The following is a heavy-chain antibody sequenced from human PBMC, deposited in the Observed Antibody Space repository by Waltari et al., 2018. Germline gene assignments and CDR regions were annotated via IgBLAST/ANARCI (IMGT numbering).Heavy chain of an antibody. J-gene: IGHJ6*02. Sequence: QVQLQESGPGLVKPSETLSLTCPVPGGSISSYYCSWIPQPPGKGLEWIGYIYYSGSTNYNPSLKSRVTISVDTSKNQFSLKLSSVTAADTAVYYCARSGGSSLLYYYYGMDVWGQGTTVTVSS. CDR2: IYYSGST. CDR1: GGSISSYY. D-gene: IGHD6-6*01. CDR3: ARSGGSSLLYYYYGMDV. V-gene: IGHV4-59*01.